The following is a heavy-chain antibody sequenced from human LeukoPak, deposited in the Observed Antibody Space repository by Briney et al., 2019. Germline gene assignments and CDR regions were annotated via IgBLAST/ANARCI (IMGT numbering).Heavy chain of an antibody. V-gene: IGHV4-34*01. CDR3: ARQVLWFGVTGFDY. CDR1: GRPFSGYY. CDR2: INHNGST. D-gene: IGHD3-10*01. Sequence: PSETLSLTCPVYGRPFSGYYWSRVRQPPGKGPGWDGEINHNGSTNHNPSLKSRVTISVDTSKNQFSLKLSSVTAADTAVYYCARQVLWFGVTGFDYWGQGTLVTVSS. J-gene: IGHJ4*02.